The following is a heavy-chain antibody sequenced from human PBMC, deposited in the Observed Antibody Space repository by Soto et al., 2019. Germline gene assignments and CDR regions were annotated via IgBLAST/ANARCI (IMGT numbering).Heavy chain of an antibody. CDR1: GFTFSSYG. CDR3: ARDRHSSSSGYFEY. J-gene: IGHJ4*02. Sequence: LRLSCAASGFTFSSYGMHWVRQAPGKGLEWVAVIWYDGNDKYYADFVKGRFTISRDNAKNTVSLQMNSLRAEDTAVYYCARDRHSSSSGYFEYWGQGTLVTVSS. D-gene: IGHD6-6*01. V-gene: IGHV3-33*01. CDR2: IWYDGNDK.